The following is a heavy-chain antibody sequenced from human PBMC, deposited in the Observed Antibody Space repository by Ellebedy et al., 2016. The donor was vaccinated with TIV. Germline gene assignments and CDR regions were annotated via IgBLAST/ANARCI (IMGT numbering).Heavy chain of an antibody. V-gene: IGHV1-18*01. CDR3: ARAAYDILTGCPYGMDV. CDR1: GYSFNTYA. CDR2: INGYNGET. J-gene: IGHJ6*02. D-gene: IGHD3-9*01. Sequence: ASVKVSXXASGYSFNTYAISWVRQAPGQGLEWMGWINGYNGETHYAQKLQGRVTMTRDTSTSTVYMELRSLRFDDTAVYSCARAAYDILTGCPYGMDVWGQGTTVTVSS.